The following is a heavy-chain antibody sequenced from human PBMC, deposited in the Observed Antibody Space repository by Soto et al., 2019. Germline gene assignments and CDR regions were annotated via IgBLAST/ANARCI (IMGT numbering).Heavy chain of an antibody. CDR3: ARLVGAYHSYFDH. D-gene: IGHD2-15*01. CDR1: GYDFARTW. Sequence: PGESLKISCKASGYDFARTWIGWVRQLPGKGLDWLGIIYPGDSETRYSPSFRGQVTFSVDMSISTAYLQWSSLKTSDIAIYYCARLVGAYHSYFDHWGQGTRVTVSS. J-gene: IGHJ4*02. V-gene: IGHV5-51*01. CDR2: IYPGDSET.